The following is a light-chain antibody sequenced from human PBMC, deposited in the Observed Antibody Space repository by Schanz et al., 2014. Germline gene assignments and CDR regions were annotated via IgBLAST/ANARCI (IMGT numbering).Light chain of an antibody. V-gene: IGKV3-11*01. CDR1: QNIDNY. CDR2: DAS. J-gene: IGKJ4*01. CDR3: QQRSNWPPLT. Sequence: EIALTQSPATLSLSPGERATLSCRASQNIDNYLAWYQQRPGQAPRLLIYDASTRATGVPDRISGSGSGTDFTLTISSFQPDDVAVYYCQQRSNWPPLTFGGGTNVEIK.